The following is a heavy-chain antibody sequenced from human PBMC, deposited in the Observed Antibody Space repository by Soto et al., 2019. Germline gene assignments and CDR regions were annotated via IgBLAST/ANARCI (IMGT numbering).Heavy chain of an antibody. CDR3: ARIHGGSWWSDP. CDR1: GDPLSSFY. CDR2: VYLSGTT. J-gene: IGHJ5*02. Sequence: VQLQESGPGLVKPSETLSLTCTVSGDPLSSFYWTWIRQSPGKGLEWIGYVYLSGTTNYNPSFKSRVTMSVDTSKNQFSLTLSSVNVADTAVYYCARIHGGSWWSDPWGQGTLVTVSA. D-gene: IGHD2-15*01. V-gene: IGHV4-59*01.